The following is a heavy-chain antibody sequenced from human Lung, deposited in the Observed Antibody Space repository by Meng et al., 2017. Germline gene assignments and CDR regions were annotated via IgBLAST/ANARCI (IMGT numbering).Heavy chain of an antibody. CDR3: ARGVGSLDF. J-gene: IGHJ4*02. Sequence: QVQLQGSGPGLVKPSETLSLTCVVSGGPISGYFWTWIRQPAGKGLDWIGRVYSSGSANYNPSLKSRVTMSVDRSKNQFSLQLASVTAGDTAVYYCARGVGSLDFWGQGALVTVSS. V-gene: IGHV4-4*07. CDR1: GGPISGYF. CDR2: VYSSGSA. D-gene: IGHD5/OR15-5a*01.